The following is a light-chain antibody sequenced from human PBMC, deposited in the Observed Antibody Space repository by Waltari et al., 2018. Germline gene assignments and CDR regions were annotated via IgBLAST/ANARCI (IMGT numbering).Light chain of an antibody. CDR2: RDD. J-gene: IGLJ2*01. Sequence: QSVLTQPPSVSGAPGQSVTISCTGSSSNIGAGYDVHWYQQIPGTAPKVLIYRDDNRPSGVPGRFSGSKSGTSASLSVTGLHVEDEADYFCQSYDRDLNAVLFGGGTKLTVL. CDR3: QSYDRDLNAVL. CDR1: SSNIGAGYD. V-gene: IGLV1-40*01.